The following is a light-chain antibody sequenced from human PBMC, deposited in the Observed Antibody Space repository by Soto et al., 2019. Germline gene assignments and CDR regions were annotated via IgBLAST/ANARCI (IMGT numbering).Light chain of an antibody. CDR2: AAF. J-gene: IGKJ5*01. CDR1: QTISSW. V-gene: IGKV1-39*01. CDR3: QQSYTTPIT. Sequence: EIQMTQSPSTLSASVGDRVTITCRASQTISSWLAWYQQKPGKPPKLLIYAAFSLQSGVPSRFSGSGSGTDFTLTISSLQPEDFATYYCQQSYTTPITFGQGTLLAIK.